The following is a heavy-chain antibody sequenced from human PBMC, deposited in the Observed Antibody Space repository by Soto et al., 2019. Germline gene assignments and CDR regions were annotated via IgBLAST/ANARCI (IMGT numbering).Heavy chain of an antibody. CDR1: GYTFTGYY. CDR3: ARVVDHGDYFDY. D-gene: IGHD2-15*01. Sequence: ASVKVSCKASGYTFTGYYMHWVRQAPGQGLEWMGWINPNSGGTNYAQKFQGRVTMTRDTSISTAYMELSSLRSDDTAVYYCARVVDHGDYFDYWGQGTLVTVSS. V-gene: IGHV1-2*02. CDR2: INPNSGGT. J-gene: IGHJ4*02.